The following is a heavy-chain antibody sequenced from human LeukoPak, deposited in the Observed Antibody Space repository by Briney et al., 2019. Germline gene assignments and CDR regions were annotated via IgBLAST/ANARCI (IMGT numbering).Heavy chain of an antibody. V-gene: IGHV3-9*01. CDR1: GFSIRDYA. CDR3: AKAKGFAAMYYFDY. Sequence: GGSLRLSCAASGFSIRDYAMHWVQQAPGKGLEWVSGISFNSDSIDYADSVKGRFTISRDNAKNSLYLQMNSLRADDTAWYFCAKAKGFAAMYYFDYWGQGALVTVSS. J-gene: IGHJ4*02. CDR2: ISFNSDSI. D-gene: IGHD3-10*01.